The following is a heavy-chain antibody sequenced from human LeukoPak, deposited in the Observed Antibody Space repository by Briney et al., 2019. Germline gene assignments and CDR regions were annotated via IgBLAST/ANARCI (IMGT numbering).Heavy chain of an antibody. CDR1: GLTFRSIS. CDR3: ARRPKDYGMDV. V-gene: IGHV3-21*01. Sequence: PGGPLRPPVAASGLTFRSISMNWVARAPGKGLEWFSSISSSSSYIYYADSVKGRFTISRDNAKNSLYLQMNSLRAEDTAVYYCARRPKDYGMDVWGQGTTVTVSS. CDR2: ISSSSSYI. J-gene: IGHJ6*02.